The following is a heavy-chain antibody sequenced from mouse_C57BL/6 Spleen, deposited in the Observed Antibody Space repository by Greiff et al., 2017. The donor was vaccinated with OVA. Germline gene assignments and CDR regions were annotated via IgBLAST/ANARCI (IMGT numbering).Heavy chain of an antibody. J-gene: IGHJ4*01. CDR1: GYTFTDYE. Sequence: VQLQQSGAELVRPGASVTLSCKASGYTFTDYEMHWVKQTPVHGLEWIGAIDPETGGTAYNQKFKGKAILTADKSSSTAYMELRSLTSEDSAVYYCTRDDGEEGYAMDYWGQGTSVTVSS. CDR3: TRDDGEEGYAMDY. V-gene: IGHV1-15*01. CDR2: IDPETGGT.